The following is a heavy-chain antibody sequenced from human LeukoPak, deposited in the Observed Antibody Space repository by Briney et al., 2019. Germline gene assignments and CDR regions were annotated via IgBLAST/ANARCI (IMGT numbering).Heavy chain of an antibody. V-gene: IGHV1-2*04. J-gene: IGHJ4*02. CDR3: ARTDSSSWEIDY. CDR2: INPSSGGT. CDR1: GYTFTGYY. Sequence: ASVKVSCKASGYTFTGYYMHWVRQAPGQGLEWMGWINPSSGGTNYAQKFQGWVTMTRDTSISTAYMELSRLRSDDTAVYYCARTDSSSWEIDYWGQGTLVTVSS. D-gene: IGHD6-13*01.